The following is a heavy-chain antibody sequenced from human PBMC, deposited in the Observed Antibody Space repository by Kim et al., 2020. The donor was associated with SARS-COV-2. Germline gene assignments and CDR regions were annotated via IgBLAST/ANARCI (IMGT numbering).Heavy chain of an antibody. CDR3: AREGYSFGMDV. CDR2: IYYSGST. V-gene: IGHV4-59*01. D-gene: IGHD6-13*01. Sequence: SETLSLTCTVSGGSISSYYWSWIRQPPGKGLEWIGYIYYSGSTNYNPSLKSRVTISVDTPKNQFSLKLSSVTAADTAVYYCAREGYSFGMDVWGQGTTVTVSS. J-gene: IGHJ6*02. CDR1: GGSISSYY.